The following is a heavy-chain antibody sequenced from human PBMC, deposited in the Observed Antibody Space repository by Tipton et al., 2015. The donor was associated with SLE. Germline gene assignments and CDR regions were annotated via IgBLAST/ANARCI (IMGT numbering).Heavy chain of an antibody. V-gene: IGHV1-18*01. Sequence: QSGAEVKKPGASVKVSCKASGYTFTSYGISWVRQAPGQGLEWMGGIIAYNGNTNYAQKLQGRVAMTTDTSTSTAYMELRSLRSDDTAVYYCAREVQGGSGYYYAYWGQGTLVTVSS. CDR1: GYTFTSYG. CDR2: IIAYNGNT. D-gene: IGHD3-22*01. J-gene: IGHJ4*02. CDR3: AREVQGGSGYYYAY.